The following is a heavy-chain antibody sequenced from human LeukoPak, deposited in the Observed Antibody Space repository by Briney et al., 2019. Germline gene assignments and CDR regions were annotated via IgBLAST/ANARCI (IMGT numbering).Heavy chain of an antibody. Sequence: PETLSLTCAVYGGSFSGYYWSWIRQPPGKGLEWIGEINHSGSTNYNPSLKSRVTISVDTSKNQFSLKLSSVTAADTAVYYCASGTWIQLWFYWGQGTLVTVSS. J-gene: IGHJ4*02. D-gene: IGHD5-18*01. CDR2: INHSGST. V-gene: IGHV4-34*01. CDR3: ASGTWIQLWFY. CDR1: GGSFSGYY.